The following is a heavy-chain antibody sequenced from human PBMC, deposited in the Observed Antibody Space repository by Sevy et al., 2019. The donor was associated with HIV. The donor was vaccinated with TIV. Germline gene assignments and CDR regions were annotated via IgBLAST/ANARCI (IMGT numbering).Heavy chain of an antibody. J-gene: IGHJ5*02. CDR2: INQDESTK. CDR3: VADYSADWAFGS. D-gene: IGHD3-9*01. V-gene: IGHV3-7*03. CDR1: GFPFSYYW. Sequence: GGSLRLSCAASGFPFSYYWMHWVRQAPGKGLEWVATINQDESTKFYVDSMKGRFTVSRDNAKNSLYLLMNSLRAEDTAIYYCVADYSADWAFGSWGQGTLVTVSS.